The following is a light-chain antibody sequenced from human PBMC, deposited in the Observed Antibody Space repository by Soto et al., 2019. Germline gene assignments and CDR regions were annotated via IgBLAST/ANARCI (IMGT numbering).Light chain of an antibody. J-gene: IGLJ3*02. CDR1: SSDVGGYNF. V-gene: IGLV2-11*01. CDR3: CSYAGSYTWV. Sequence: QSVLTQPRSVSGSPGQSVTISCTGTSSDVGGYNFVSWYQQHPGKAPKLIIYHVIKRPSGVPDRFSGSKSGNTASLTISGLQAEDEADYYCCSYAGSYTWVFGGGTQLTVL. CDR2: HVI.